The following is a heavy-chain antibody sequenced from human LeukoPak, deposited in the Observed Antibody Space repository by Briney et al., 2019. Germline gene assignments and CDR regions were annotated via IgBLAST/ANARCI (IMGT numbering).Heavy chain of an antibody. CDR2: ISYDGSNK. CDR1: GFTFSSYA. J-gene: IGHJ3*02. D-gene: IGHD1-14*01. CDR3: ATGPFSAFAI. V-gene: IGHV3-30-3*01. Sequence: HPGGSLRLSCAASGFTFSSYAMHWVRQAPGKGLEWVAVISYDGSNKYYADSVKGRFTISRDNTRNMLYLQMNSLRVEDTAVYFCATGPFSAFAIWGQGTTLIVSS.